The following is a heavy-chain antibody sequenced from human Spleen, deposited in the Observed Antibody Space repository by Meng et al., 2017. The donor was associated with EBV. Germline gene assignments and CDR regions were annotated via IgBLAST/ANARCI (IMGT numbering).Heavy chain of an antibody. CDR3: ARGKTWIAAAGTFDY. CDR2: IYHSGST. D-gene: IGHD6-13*01. J-gene: IGHJ4*02. V-gene: IGHV4-4*02. CDR1: GGSISSSNC. Sequence: QVYLQQSGPGRVKPSVPLSLTSAFSGGSISSSNCWSWVRQPPGKGLEWIGEIYHSGSTNYNPSLKSRVTISIDKSKNQFSLKLNSVTAADTALYYCARGKTWIAAAGTFDYWGQGTLVTVSS.